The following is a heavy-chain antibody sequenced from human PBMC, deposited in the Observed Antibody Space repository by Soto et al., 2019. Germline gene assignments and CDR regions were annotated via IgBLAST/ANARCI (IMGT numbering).Heavy chain of an antibody. D-gene: IGHD4-17*01. CDR2: ISAYNGNT. CDR3: ARLDYGDYYYGMDV. V-gene: IGHV1-18*01. Sequence: ASVKVSCKASGYTFTSYGISWVRQAPGQGLEWMGWISAYNGNTNYAQKLQGRVTMTTDTSTSTAYTELRSLRSDDTAVYYCARLDYGDYYYGMDVWGQGTTVTVSS. CDR1: GYTFTSYG. J-gene: IGHJ6*02.